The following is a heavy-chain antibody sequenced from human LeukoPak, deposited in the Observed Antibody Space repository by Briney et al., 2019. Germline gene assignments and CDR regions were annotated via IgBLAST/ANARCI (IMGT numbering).Heavy chain of an antibody. CDR3: ARGGIAAPYYYYYMDV. V-gene: IGHV4-34*01. CDR1: GGSFSGYY. D-gene: IGHD6-13*01. J-gene: IGHJ6*03. CDR2: INHSGST. Sequence: PSETLSLTCAVYGGSFSGYYWSWIRQPPGKGLEWIGEINHSGSTNYNPSLKSRVTISVDTSKNQFSLKLSSVTAADTAVYYCARGGIAAPYYYYYMDVWGKGTTVTVSS.